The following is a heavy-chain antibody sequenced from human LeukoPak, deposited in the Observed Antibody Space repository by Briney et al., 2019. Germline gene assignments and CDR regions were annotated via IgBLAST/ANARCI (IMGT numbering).Heavy chain of an antibody. CDR2: IYYSGST. CDR1: GGSISSYY. V-gene: IGHV4-59*01. D-gene: IGHD5-18*01. Sequence: SETLSLTCTVSGGSISSYYWSWIRQPPGKGLEWIGYIYYSGSTNYNPSLKSRVTISVDTSKNQFSLKLSSVTAADTAVYYCARGLDTTYFDYWGQGTLVTVS. J-gene: IGHJ4*02. CDR3: ARGLDTTYFDY.